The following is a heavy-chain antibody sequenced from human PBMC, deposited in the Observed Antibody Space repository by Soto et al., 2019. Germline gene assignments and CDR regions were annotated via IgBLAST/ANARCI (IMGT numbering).Heavy chain of an antibody. CDR2: ISYDGSNK. V-gene: IGHV3-30-3*01. J-gene: IGHJ4*02. CDR1: GFTFSSYA. Sequence: PGGSLRLSCAAPGFTFSSYAMHWVRQAPGKGLEWVAVISYDGSNKYYADSVKGRFTISRDNSTNTLYLQMNSLRAEDTAVYYCARDQGRYYYDSSGYYPLDYWGQGTLVTVSS. D-gene: IGHD3-22*01. CDR3: ARDQGRYYYDSSGYYPLDY.